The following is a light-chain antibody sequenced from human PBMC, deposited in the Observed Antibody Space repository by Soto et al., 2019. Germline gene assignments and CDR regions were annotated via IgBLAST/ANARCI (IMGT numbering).Light chain of an antibody. CDR3: HQYGSLPRT. V-gene: IGKV3-20*01. J-gene: IGKJ1*01. Sequence: LLTQSPGTLSLSPGEISTRSCRSSESVGSTYLAWYQQKPGQAPRLLIFGTSSRATGIPDRFSGSGSGTDFALTISSLEPEDFAVYYCHQYGSLPRTFGQGTKVE. CDR1: ESVGSTY. CDR2: GTS.